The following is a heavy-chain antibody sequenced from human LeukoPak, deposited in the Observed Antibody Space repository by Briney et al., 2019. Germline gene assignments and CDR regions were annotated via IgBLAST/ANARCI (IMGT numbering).Heavy chain of an antibody. CDR3: ATSRTSDY. CDR1: GFTFSSYW. D-gene: IGHD1-14*01. Sequence: GGSLRLSCAASGFTFSSYWMSWVRQAPGKGLEWVAIIKQDGSEKYYVDSVKGRFTISRDNAEKSLFLQMNTLRAEDAAVYYCATSRTSDYWGQGTLVTVSS. CDR2: IKQDGSEK. V-gene: IGHV3-7*03. J-gene: IGHJ4*02.